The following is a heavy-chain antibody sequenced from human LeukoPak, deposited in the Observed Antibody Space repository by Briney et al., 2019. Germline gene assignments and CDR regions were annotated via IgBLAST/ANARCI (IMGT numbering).Heavy chain of an antibody. Sequence: GGSLRLSCAASGLTFSSHWMHWVRQAPGKGLVWVSRITNDGSSTTYADSVKGRFTISRDNAKNMLYLQVNSLRAEDTAVYYCARAPGIAAAGTLDYWGQGTLVTVSS. V-gene: IGHV3-74*01. D-gene: IGHD6-13*01. J-gene: IGHJ4*02. CDR2: ITNDGSST. CDR3: ARAPGIAAAGTLDY. CDR1: GLTFSSHW.